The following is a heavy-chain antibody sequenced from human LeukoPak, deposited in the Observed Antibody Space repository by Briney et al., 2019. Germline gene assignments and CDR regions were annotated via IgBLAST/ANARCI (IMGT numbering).Heavy chain of an antibody. D-gene: IGHD4-17*01. V-gene: IGHV3-74*01. CDR2: INSDGSNN. CDR1: GFTFSNYW. Sequence: RGCLRLSCAASGFTFSNYWMPWVRHAPGKGLEWVSRINSDGSNNTYADSVKGRFNISRDSAKNTLYLQMSSLRVGDTAVYYCARSDYSDNYWGQGILVTVSS. J-gene: IGHJ4*02. CDR3: ARSDYSDNY.